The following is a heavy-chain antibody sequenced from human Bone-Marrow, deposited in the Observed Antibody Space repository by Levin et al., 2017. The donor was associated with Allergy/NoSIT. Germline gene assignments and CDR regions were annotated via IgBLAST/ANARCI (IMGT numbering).Heavy chain of an antibody. CDR3: VRSAQDCGDYADLPGHWFDP. Sequence: SETLSLTCTVSGASISSGVFSWAWIRQPLGKGLEWIGYIYDRGSAYYNPSLENRVALSIDKSKNQFSLRLRSVTAADTAMYYCVRSAQDCGDYADLPGHWFDPWGQGILVTVSS. CDR1: GASISSGVFS. J-gene: IGHJ5*02. D-gene: IGHD4-17*01. CDR2: IYDRGSA. V-gene: IGHV4-30-2*01.